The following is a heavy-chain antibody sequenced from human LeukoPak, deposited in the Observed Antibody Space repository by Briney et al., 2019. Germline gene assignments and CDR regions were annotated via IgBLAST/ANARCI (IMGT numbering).Heavy chain of an antibody. D-gene: IGHD2-15*01. Sequence: SETLSLTCTVSGGSISSYYWSWIRQPPGKGLEWIGYIYYSGSTNNNPSLKSRVTISLDTSKSQFSLKLSSVTAADTAVYYCARGPATAATRYFDLWGRGTLVTVSS. J-gene: IGHJ2*01. CDR3: ARGPATAATRYFDL. CDR2: IYYSGST. V-gene: IGHV4-59*01. CDR1: GGSISSYY.